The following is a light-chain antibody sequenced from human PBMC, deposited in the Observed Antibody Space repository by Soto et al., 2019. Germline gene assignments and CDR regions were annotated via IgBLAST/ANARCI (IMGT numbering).Light chain of an antibody. Sequence: QSVLTQPASVSASPGQSITISCTGTSSDVGDYNYVSWYQQHPGEAPKLIIYAVSNRPSGISNRFSASKSGNTASLTMSGLQPEDEADYYCSSYITSSTPFYVFGTGTKLTVL. V-gene: IGLV2-14*03. CDR2: AVS. CDR3: SSYITSSTPFYV. CDR1: SSDVGDYNY. J-gene: IGLJ1*01.